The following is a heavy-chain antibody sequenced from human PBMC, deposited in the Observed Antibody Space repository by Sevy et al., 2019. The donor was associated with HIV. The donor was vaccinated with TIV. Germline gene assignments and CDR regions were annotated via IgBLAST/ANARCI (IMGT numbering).Heavy chain of an antibody. Sequence: GGSLRLSCAASGFTFNFYGMHWVRQAPGKGPEWVALISYDGNLKYYADSAKGRFTISRDNSKNTLYLQMNSLRPEDTAVYYCVKAPNDYDNSGWAGLEVWGQGTTVTVSS. V-gene: IGHV3-30*18. CDR3: VKAPNDYDNSGWAGLEV. CDR2: ISYDGNLK. D-gene: IGHD3-22*01. CDR1: GFTFNFYG. J-gene: IGHJ6*02.